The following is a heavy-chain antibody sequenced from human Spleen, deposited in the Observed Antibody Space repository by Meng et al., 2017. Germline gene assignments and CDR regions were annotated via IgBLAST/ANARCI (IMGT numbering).Heavy chain of an antibody. Sequence: GPGLVKPSGTRSLTCAVSGGSISNSYWWSWVRQPPGQGLEWIGEIYHSGSTNYNPSLKSRVTISVDKSKNQFSLNLSSVTAADTAVYYCARWDRSGSYQVYWGQGTLVTVSS. CDR3: ARWDRSGSYQVY. J-gene: IGHJ4*02. D-gene: IGHD1-26*01. V-gene: IGHV4-4*02. CDR1: GGSISNSYW. CDR2: IYHSGST.